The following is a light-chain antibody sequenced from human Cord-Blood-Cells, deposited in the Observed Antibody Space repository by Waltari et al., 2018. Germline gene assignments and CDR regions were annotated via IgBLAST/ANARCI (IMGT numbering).Light chain of an antibody. J-gene: IGLJ2*01. CDR1: SSDVGSYNL. CDR2: EVS. Sequence: QSALTQPASVSGSPGQSITISCTGHSSDVGSYNLVSWYQTHPVKAPKLMIYEVSKRPSGVSNRFSGSKSGNTASLTISGLQAEDEADYYCCSYAGSSTLVFGGGTKLTVL. V-gene: IGLV2-23*02. CDR3: CSYAGSSTLV.